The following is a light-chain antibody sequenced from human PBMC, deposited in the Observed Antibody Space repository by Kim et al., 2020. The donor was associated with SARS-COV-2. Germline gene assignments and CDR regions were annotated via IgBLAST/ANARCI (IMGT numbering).Light chain of an antibody. CDR2: AAS. V-gene: IGKV1-39*01. Sequence: DIQMTQSPSSLSASVGDRVTITCRTSQKISSYLNWYQEKPGKAPKLLIYAASSLQTGVPSRFRGSGSGTEFTLTISSLQPEDFATYYCQQTYSTSIAFGQRTRLEIK. CDR1: QKISSY. CDR3: QQTYSTSIA. J-gene: IGKJ5*01.